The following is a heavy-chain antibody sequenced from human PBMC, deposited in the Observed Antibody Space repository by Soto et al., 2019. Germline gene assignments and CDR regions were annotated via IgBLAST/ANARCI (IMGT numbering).Heavy chain of an antibody. CDR3: ARDQLDRLKPRETRYFDF. J-gene: IGHJ4*02. Sequence: GSLRLSCAASGFTFRDYAMNWVRLSPGKGLEWVSDISGSGNSARYADSVKGRFTISRDNSKDTLYLQMSSLRADDTAVYYCARDQLDRLKPRETRYFDFWGQGTLVTVSS. V-gene: IGHV3-23*01. CDR2: ISGSGNSA. CDR1: GFTFRDYA. D-gene: IGHD3-3*01.